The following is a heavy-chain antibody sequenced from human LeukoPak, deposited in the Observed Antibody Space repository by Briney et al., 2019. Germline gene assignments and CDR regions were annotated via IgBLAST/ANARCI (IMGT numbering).Heavy chain of an antibody. D-gene: IGHD3-22*01. V-gene: IGHV1-46*01. CDR1: GYTFTGYY. J-gene: IGHJ4*02. CDR2: INPSGGST. CDR3: AREPTYYYDSSGYYPIGY. Sequence: ASVKVSCKASGYTFTGYYMHWVRQAPGQGLEWMGIINPSGGSTSYAQKFQGRVTMTRDTSTSTVYMELSSLRSEDTAVYYCAREPTYYYDSSGYYPIGYWGQGTLVTVSS.